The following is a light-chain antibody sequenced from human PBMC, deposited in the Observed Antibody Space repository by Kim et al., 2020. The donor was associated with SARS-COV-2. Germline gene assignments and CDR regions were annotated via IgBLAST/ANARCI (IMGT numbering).Light chain of an antibody. Sequence: APGETARITCGGNNIGGKSVHWYQQKPGQAPVLVVYDDSDRPSGIPERFSGSNSGNTATLTISRVEAGDEADYYCQVWDSSTDHVVFGGGTQLTVL. CDR2: DDS. CDR3: QVWDSSTDHVV. J-gene: IGLJ2*01. V-gene: IGLV3-21*02. CDR1: NIGGKS.